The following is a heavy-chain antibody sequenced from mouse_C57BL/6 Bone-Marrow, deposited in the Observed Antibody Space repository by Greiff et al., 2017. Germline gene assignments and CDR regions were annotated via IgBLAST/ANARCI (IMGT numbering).Heavy chain of an antibody. J-gene: IGHJ1*03. D-gene: IGHD6-1*01. CDR2: INPNNGGT. Sequence: EVQLQQPGPELVKPGASVKISCKASGYTFTDYYLNWVKQSHGKSLEWIGDINPNNGGTSYNQKFKGKATLTVDKSSSTAYMELSSLTSEDSAVYYCARFTAVAYWYFDVWGTGTTVTVSS. CDR3: ARFTAVAYWYFDV. CDR1: GYTFTDYY. V-gene: IGHV1-26*01.